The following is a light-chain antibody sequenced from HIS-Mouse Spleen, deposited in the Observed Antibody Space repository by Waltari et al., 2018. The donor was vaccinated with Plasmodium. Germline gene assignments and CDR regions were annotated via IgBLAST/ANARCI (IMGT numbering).Light chain of an antibody. V-gene: IGKV1-39*01. J-gene: IGKJ2*01. Sequence: DIQMTQSPSSLSASVGDRVTITCRASQSISSYLNWYQQKPGKAPKLLIYAASSLQSGVPSSFSGSGSGTDFTLTISSLQPEDFATYYCQQSHTFGQGTKLEIK. CDR2: AAS. CDR1: QSISSY. CDR3: QQSHT.